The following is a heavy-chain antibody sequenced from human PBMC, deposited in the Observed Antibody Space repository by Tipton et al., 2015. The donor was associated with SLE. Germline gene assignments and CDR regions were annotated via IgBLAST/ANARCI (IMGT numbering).Heavy chain of an antibody. V-gene: IGHV4-59*01. CDR1: GGSFNSYY. CDR3: ARSDGGY. J-gene: IGHJ4*02. D-gene: IGHD3-16*01. Sequence: TLSLTCTVSGGSFNSYYWSWIRQPPGKGLEWIGYIHSSGSTNYNSSLESRVTISIDTSRNQFSLKLTSVTAADTAVYYCARSDGGYWGQGTLVTVSS. CDR2: IHSSGST.